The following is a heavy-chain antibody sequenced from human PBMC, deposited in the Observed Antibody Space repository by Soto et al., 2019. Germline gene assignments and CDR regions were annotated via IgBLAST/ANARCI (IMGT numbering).Heavy chain of an antibody. CDR3: ARETSSGYYSFEY. CDR1: GGSISSYY. CDR2: IHYSGST. J-gene: IGHJ4*02. V-gene: IGHV4-59*01. D-gene: IGHD3-22*01. Sequence: SETLSLTCTVSGGSISSYYWSWIRQPPGKGLEWIGYIHYSGSTNYNPSLKSRVTISVDXXXXXFXLXLXXXTAAXTAVYYCARETSSGYYSFEYWGQGTLVTVSS.